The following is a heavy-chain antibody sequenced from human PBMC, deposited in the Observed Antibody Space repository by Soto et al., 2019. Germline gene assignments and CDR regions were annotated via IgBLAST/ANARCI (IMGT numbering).Heavy chain of an antibody. J-gene: IGHJ5*02. Sequence: PSETLSLTCTVSGGSVSSGSYYWSWIRQPPGKGLEWIGYIYYSGSTNYNPSLKSRVTISVDTSKNQFSLKLSSVTAADTAVYYRARHALAVTNWFDPWGQGTLVTVSS. D-gene: IGHD6-19*01. CDR3: ARHALAVTNWFDP. CDR1: GGSVSSGSYY. V-gene: IGHV4-61*01. CDR2: IYYSGST.